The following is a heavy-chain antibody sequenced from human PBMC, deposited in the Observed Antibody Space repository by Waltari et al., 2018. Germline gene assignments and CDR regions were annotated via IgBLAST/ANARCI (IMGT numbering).Heavy chain of an antibody. CDR1: GGSISSGDYY. D-gene: IGHD5-12*01. CDR3: ARFPVATITGIDY. Sequence: QVQLQESGPGLVKPSQTLSLTCTVSGGSISSGDYYWSWIRQPPGKGLEWIGYIYYSGRTYYNPSLKSRVTISVDTSKNQFSLKLSSVTAADTAVYYCARFPVATITGIDYWGQGTLVTVSS. J-gene: IGHJ4*02. V-gene: IGHV4-30-4*08. CDR2: IYYSGRT.